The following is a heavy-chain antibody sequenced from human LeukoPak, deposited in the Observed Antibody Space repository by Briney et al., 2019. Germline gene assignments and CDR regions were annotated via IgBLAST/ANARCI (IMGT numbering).Heavy chain of an antibody. CDR2: INHSGST. CDR1: GGSFSGYY. CDR3: ARHAFDCSSTSCYPSRGLDY. D-gene: IGHD2-2*01. V-gene: IGHV4-34*01. Sequence: PSETLSLTCAVYGGSFSGYYWSWIRQPPGKGLEWIGEINHSGSTNYNPSLKSRVTISVDTSKNQFSLKLSSVTAADTAVYYCARHAFDCSSTSCYPSRGLDYWGQGTLVTVSS. J-gene: IGHJ4*02.